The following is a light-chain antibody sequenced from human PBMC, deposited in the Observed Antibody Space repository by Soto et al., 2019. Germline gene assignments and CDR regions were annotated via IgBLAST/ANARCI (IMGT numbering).Light chain of an antibody. CDR1: QSISSW. CDR2: KAS. CDR3: KQYTNYPVT. V-gene: IGKV1-5*03. J-gene: IGKJ3*01. Sequence: DIQMTQSPSTLCASVGDRVTITCRASQSISSWLAWYQQKPGKAPKLLIYKASTLESGVPSRFSGSGSGTEFTLPISSLQPDDFATYYRKQYTNYPVTVGAGTKVDI.